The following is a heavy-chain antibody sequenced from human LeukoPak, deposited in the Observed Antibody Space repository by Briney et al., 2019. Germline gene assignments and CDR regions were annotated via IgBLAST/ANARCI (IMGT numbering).Heavy chain of an antibody. CDR2: ISAYNGNT. CDR3: ARVEGAIYCSGGSCYFFDY. Sequence: GASVKVSCKASGYTFTSYGISWVRQAPGQGLEWMGWISAYNGNTNYAQKLQGRVTMTTDTSTSTAYVELRSLRSDDTAVYYCARVEGAIYCSGGSCYFFDYWGQGTLVTVSS. J-gene: IGHJ4*02. V-gene: IGHV1-18*01. D-gene: IGHD2-15*01. CDR1: GYTFTSYG.